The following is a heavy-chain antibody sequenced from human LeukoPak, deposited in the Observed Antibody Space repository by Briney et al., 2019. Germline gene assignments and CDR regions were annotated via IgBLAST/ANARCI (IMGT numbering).Heavy chain of an antibody. J-gene: IGHJ4*02. V-gene: IGHV3-9*01. Sequence: GGSPRLSCAASGFTFDDYAMHWVRQAPGKGLEWVSGISWNSGSIGYADSVKGRFTISRDNAKNSLYLQMNSLRAEDTALYYCAKAGGSGYSSSSIDYWGQGTLVTVSS. D-gene: IGHD6-6*01. CDR1: GFTFDDYA. CDR2: ISWNSGSI. CDR3: AKAGGSGYSSSSIDY.